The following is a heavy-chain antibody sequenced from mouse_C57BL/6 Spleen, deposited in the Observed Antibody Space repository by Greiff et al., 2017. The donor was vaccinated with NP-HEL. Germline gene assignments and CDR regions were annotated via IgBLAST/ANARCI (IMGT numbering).Heavy chain of an antibody. CDR3: ARRSGYYGFAY. D-gene: IGHD2-3*01. J-gene: IGHJ3*01. CDR2: IYPGGGYT. V-gene: IGHV1-63*01. CDR1: GYTFTNYW. Sequence: QVQLKESGAELVRPGTSVKMSCKASGYTFTNYWIGWAKQRPGHGLEWIGDIYPGGGYTNYNEKFKGKATLTADKSSSTAYMQFSSLTSEDSAIYYCARRSGYYGFAYWGQGTLVTVSA.